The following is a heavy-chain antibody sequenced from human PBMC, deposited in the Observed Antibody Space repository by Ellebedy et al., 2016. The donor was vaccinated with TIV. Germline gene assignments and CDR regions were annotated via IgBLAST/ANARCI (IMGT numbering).Heavy chain of an antibody. V-gene: IGHV3-74*01. D-gene: IGHD2-2*01. J-gene: IGHJ4*02. CDR3: ARGGLTAASDY. CDR1: GFTFTSYW. Sequence: GESLKISCAASGFTFTSYWMHWVRQAPGKELMWVSRIKGDGSSAGYANSVKGRFTISRDNVKNTLYLQMNSLRAEDTAVYYCARGGLTAASDYWGQGTLVTVSS. CDR2: IKGDGSSA.